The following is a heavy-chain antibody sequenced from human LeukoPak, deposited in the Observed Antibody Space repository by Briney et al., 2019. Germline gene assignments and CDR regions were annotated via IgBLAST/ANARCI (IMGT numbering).Heavy chain of an antibody. CDR2: IYYSGST. CDR3: ARVLGYYYDSSGYLDAFDI. Sequence: SETLSLTCTVSGGSISSYYWSWIRQPPGKGLERIGYIYYSGSTNYNPSLKSRVTISVDTSKNQFSLKLSSVTAADTAVYYCARVLGYYYDSSGYLDAFDIWGQGTMVTVSS. D-gene: IGHD3-22*01. CDR1: GGSISSYY. V-gene: IGHV4-59*01. J-gene: IGHJ3*02.